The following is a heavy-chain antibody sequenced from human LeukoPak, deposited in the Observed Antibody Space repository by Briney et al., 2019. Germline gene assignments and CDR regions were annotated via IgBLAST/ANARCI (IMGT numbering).Heavy chain of an antibody. CDR2: ISVDGETP. Sequence: GGSLRLSCAVSGFSVSSFGMSWVRQAPGKGLEWISAISVDGETPYYADSVKGRFIISRDNSKNTLHLQLSSLRAEDTAIYYCAQGYSSGWYPYWGQGSLVSVSS. V-gene: IGHV3-23*01. D-gene: IGHD6-19*01. CDR3: AQGYSSGWYPY. J-gene: IGHJ4*02. CDR1: GFSVSSFG.